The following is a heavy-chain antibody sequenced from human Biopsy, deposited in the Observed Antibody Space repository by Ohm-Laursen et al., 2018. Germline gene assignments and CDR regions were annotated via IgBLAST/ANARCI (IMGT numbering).Heavy chain of an antibody. CDR2: IYYTGST. CDR3: ARDGRGGRLNTTLITGKNLDS. Sequence: SETLSLTCTVSRDSISNYYWTWIRQSPGKGLEWIGYIYYTGSTNYNPSVKSRVTISVDTSKNQFSLKLNSVTAADTAVYFCARDGRGGRLNTTLITGKNLDSWGQGILVTVSS. CDR1: RDSISNYY. D-gene: IGHD3-16*01. V-gene: IGHV4-59*01. J-gene: IGHJ4*02.